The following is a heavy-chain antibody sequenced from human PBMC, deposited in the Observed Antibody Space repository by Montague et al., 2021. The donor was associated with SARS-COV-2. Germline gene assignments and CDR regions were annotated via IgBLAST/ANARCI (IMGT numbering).Heavy chain of an antibody. CDR2: MSGSGVRR. D-gene: IGHD6-19*01. J-gene: IGHJ6*02. CDR3: AKDTATIRIAVALMDV. V-gene: IGHV3-23*01. CDR1: GFIFSNYA. Sequence: SLRLSCAASGFIFSNYAMTWVRQAPGKGLEWVSTMSGSGVRRDYADSVKGRFTISRDSSKNTLYLQMNSLRVADTAVYYCAKDTATIRIAVALMDVWGQGTTVIVSS.